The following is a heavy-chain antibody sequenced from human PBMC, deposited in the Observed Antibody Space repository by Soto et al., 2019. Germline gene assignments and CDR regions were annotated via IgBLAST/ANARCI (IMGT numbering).Heavy chain of an antibody. CDR2: IYYSGST. CDR3: ARDNLSWSYGRNWFDP. CDR1: GGSISSYY. D-gene: IGHD5-18*01. V-gene: IGHV4-59*01. J-gene: IGHJ5*02. Sequence: SETLSLTCTVSGGSISSYYWSWIRQPPGKGLEWIGYIYYSGSTNYNPSLKSRVTISVDTSKNQFSLKLSSVTAADTAVYYCARDNLSWSYGRNWFDPWGQGTLVTVSS.